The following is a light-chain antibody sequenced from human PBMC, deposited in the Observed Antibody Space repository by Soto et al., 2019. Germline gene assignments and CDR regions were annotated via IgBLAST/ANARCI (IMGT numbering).Light chain of an antibody. J-gene: IGKJ1*01. CDR2: AAS. V-gene: IGKV1-6*01. Sequence: AIQMTQSPSSLSSSVGDRVTITCRASQGIRNELGWYQQKPGKAPKLLIYAASSLHSGVPSRFGGSGYGTDFTLTISGLQPEDLATYYCLQDYNYPRTFGQGTKVEIK. CDR1: QGIRNE. CDR3: LQDYNYPRT.